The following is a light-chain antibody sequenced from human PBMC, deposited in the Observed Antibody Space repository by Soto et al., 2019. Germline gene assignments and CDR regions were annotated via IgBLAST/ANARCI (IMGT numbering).Light chain of an antibody. Sequence: QSVLTQPPSVSGAPGQRVTISCTGSTSNIGAGYDVHWYQHLPGAAPKLLIFADSNRPSGVPDRFSGSRSGTSASLAITGLQAEDEADYYCQSHDTTLSGWVFGGGTKLTVL. J-gene: IGLJ3*02. CDR2: ADS. CDR1: TSNIGAGYD. V-gene: IGLV1-40*01. CDR3: QSHDTTLSGWV.